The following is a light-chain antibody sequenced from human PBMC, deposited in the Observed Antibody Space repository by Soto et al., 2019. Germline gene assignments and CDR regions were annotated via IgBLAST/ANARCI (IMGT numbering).Light chain of an antibody. J-gene: IGLJ3*02. Sequence: QSALTQPPSASGSPGQAVTISCTGTSTDIGGYNYVSWYQQHPGKAPKLMIYEVTKRPSGVPGRFSGSKSGNTASLTVSGLQAEDEADYYCSSYADSNTRVVFGGGTKLTV. CDR2: EVT. V-gene: IGLV2-8*01. CDR3: SSYADSNTRVV. CDR1: STDIGGYNY.